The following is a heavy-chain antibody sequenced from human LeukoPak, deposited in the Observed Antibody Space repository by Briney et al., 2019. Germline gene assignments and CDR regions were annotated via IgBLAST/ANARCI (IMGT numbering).Heavy chain of an antibody. CDR3: SRGGDYSLHY. CDR1: GDSISSDIW. J-gene: IGHJ4*02. D-gene: IGHD3-10*01. CDR2: IHHSGGI. V-gene: IGHV4-4*02. Sequence: SGTLSLTCAVSGDSISSDIWWNWVRQPPGKGLEWIGEIHHSGGINYNPSLKSRGTISLDKSKNQFSLELNSVTAADTALYYCSRGGDYSLHYWGQGTLVTVSS.